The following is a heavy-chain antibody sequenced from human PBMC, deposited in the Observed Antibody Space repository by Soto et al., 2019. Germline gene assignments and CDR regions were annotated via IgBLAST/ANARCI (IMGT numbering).Heavy chain of an antibody. D-gene: IGHD1-26*01. CDR3: ASVRRRGTVQSYCNDYGMDV. J-gene: IGHJ6*02. Sequence: QVQLVQSGAEVKKPGSSVKVSCKASGGTFSSYAISWVRQAPGQGLEWMGGIIPIFGTANYAQKFQGRVTITADESTSTSYMELSSLRSEDTAVYYCASVRRRGTVQSYCNDYGMDVWGQGTTVTVSS. V-gene: IGHV1-69*01. CDR1: GGTFSSYA. CDR2: IIPIFGTA.